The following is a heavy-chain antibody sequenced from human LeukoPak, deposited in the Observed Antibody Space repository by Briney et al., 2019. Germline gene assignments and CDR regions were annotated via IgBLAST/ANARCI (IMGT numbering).Heavy chain of an antibody. J-gene: IGHJ4*02. CDR3: ARDSHFSGWPFDY. Sequence: GASVKVSSMASGYTFTSYYRHWVRQAPGQGREWMGLINPSGGSTSYAQKFQGRVTMTRDTSTSTVYMELSSLRSEDTAVYYCARDSHFSGWPFDYWGQGTLVTVSS. D-gene: IGHD6-19*01. CDR1: GYTFTSYY. V-gene: IGHV1-46*01. CDR2: INPSGGST.